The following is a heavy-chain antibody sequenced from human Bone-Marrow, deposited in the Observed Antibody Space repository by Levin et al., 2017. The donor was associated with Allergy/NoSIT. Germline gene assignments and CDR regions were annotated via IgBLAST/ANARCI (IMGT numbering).Heavy chain of an antibody. CDR2: ISSDGTNK. CDR3: AKGSTVSKSGWFDP. D-gene: IGHD4-17*01. Sequence: PGGSLRLSCAASGFTFSSYGMHWVRQAPGKGLEWVAVISSDGTNKYYGDSVKGRFTISRDNSKNTLFLQMNSLRPEDTAVYFCAKGSTVSKSGWFDPWGQGSLVTVSS. V-gene: IGHV3-30*18. J-gene: IGHJ5*02. CDR1: GFTFSSYG.